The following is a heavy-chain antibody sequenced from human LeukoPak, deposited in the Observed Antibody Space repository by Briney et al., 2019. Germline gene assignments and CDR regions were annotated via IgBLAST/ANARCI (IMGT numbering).Heavy chain of an antibody. CDR3: ARDRYYYDSRGYLRFDY. CDR2: IHTSGST. Sequence: PSETLSLTCTVSGGSISSYYWSWIRQPAGKGLEWIGRIHTSGSTNYNPSLKSRVTMSVDTSKNQFSLKLRSVTAADTAVYYCARDRYYYDSRGYLRFDYWSQGTLVTVSS. V-gene: IGHV4-4*07. CDR1: GGSISSYY. J-gene: IGHJ4*02. D-gene: IGHD3-22*01.